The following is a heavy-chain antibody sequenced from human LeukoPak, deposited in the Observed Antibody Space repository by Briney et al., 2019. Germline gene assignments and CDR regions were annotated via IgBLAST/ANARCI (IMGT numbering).Heavy chain of an antibody. D-gene: IGHD3-3*01. Sequence: GGSLRLSCAASGFSFSSYWMSWVRQTPGKGLEWVSYISSSSSTIYYADSVKGRFTISRDNAKNSLYLQMNSLRAEDTAVYYCAREPPRWLHERFLEWIFDYWGQGTLVTVSS. V-gene: IGHV3-48*04. CDR1: GFSFSSYW. J-gene: IGHJ4*02. CDR2: ISSSSSTI. CDR3: AREPPRWLHERFLEWIFDY.